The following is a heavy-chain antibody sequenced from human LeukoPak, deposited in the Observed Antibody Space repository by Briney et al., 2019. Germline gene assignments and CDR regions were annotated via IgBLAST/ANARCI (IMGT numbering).Heavy chain of an antibody. D-gene: IGHD6-13*01. CDR2: INHSGST. J-gene: IGHJ5*02. Sequence: SETLSLTCAVYGGSFSGYYWSWIRQPPGKGLEWIGEINHSGSTNYNSSLKSRVTISVDTSKNQFSLKLSSVTAADTAVYYCARGRGSSWHNWFDPWGQGTLVTVSS. CDR3: ARGRGSSWHNWFDP. V-gene: IGHV4-34*01. CDR1: GGSFSGYY.